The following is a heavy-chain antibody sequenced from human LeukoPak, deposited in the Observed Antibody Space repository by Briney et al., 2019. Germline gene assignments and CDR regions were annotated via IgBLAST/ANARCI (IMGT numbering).Heavy chain of an antibody. CDR1: GGSIGSYY. CDR3: ARDRPIAARWGNYMDV. J-gene: IGHJ6*03. CDR2: IYYTGST. Sequence: SETLSLTCAVSGGSIGSYYWSWIRQSPGKGLDWIGYIYYTGSTDYNPSLKSRVTISVDTSKNQFSLKLTSVTAPDTAVYYCARDRPIAARWGNYMDVWGKGTTVTVSS. V-gene: IGHV4-59*12. D-gene: IGHD6-6*01.